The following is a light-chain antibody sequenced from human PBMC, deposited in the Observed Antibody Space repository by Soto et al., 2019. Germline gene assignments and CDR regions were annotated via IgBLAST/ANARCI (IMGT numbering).Light chain of an antibody. V-gene: IGKV1-6*01. Sequence: IQMTQSPSSLSASVGDIVTINFRASQGIRNDLGWYQQKPGKAPKLLIYAASSLQSGVPSRFSGSGSGTDFTLTISSLQPEDFATYYCLQDYIYPWTFGQGTKVDNK. J-gene: IGKJ1*01. CDR3: LQDYIYPWT. CDR1: QGIRND. CDR2: AAS.